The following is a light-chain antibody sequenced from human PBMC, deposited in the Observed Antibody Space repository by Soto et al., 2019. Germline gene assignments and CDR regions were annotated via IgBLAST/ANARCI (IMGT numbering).Light chain of an antibody. J-gene: IGLJ3*02. CDR1: SSDVGGYNY. Sequence: QSALTQPRSVSGSPGQSVTISCTGTSSDVGGYNYVSWYQQHPGKAPKLMIYDVSKRPSGVPDRFSGSKSGNTASLTISGLQAEDEADYYCCSYAGSYTHWVFGGGTK. V-gene: IGLV2-11*01. CDR2: DVS. CDR3: CSYAGSYTHWV.